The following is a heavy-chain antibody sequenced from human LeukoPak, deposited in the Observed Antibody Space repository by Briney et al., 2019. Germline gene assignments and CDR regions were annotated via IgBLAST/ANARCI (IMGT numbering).Heavy chain of an antibody. CDR3: ARYGAGFYYGSNSYYFDY. J-gene: IGHJ4*02. D-gene: IGHD3-10*01. CDR1: GLTVSRNY. Sequence: GGSLRLSCAASGLTVSRNYMSWVRQAPGKGLESVSVIYSGGSTCYADSVRGRFTISRDNSKNTLYPQMNSLTAEDTAVYYCARYGAGFYYGSNSYYFDYWGQGTLVTVSS. CDR2: IYSGGST. V-gene: IGHV3-53*01.